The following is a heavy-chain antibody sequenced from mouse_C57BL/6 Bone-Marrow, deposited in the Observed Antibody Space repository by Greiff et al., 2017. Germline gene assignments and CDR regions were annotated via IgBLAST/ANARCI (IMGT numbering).Heavy chain of an antibody. CDR2: IYPGSGNT. J-gene: IGHJ4*01. D-gene: IGHD1-1*01. Sequence: VQRVESGAELVRPGASVKLSCKASGYTFTDYYINWVKQRPGQGLEWIARIYPGSGNTYYNEKFKGKATLTAEKSSSTAYMQLSSLTSEDSAVYFCARELYGSSYENAMDYWGQGTSVTVSS. CDR3: ARELYGSSYENAMDY. V-gene: IGHV1-76*01. CDR1: GYTFTDYY.